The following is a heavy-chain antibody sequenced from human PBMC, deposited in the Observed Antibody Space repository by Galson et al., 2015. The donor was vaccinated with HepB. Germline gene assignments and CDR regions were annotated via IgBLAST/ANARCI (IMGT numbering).Heavy chain of an antibody. CDR1: GFTFSSYG. D-gene: IGHD5-18*01. V-gene: IGHV3-30*18. CDR2: ISYDGSNK. J-gene: IGHJ4*02. CDR3: AKEDAPYSYGYHYFDY. Sequence: SLRLSCAASGFTFSSYGMHWVRQAPGKGLEWVAVISYDGSNKYYADSVKGRFTISRDNSKNTLYLQMNSLRAEDTAVYYCAKEDAPYSYGYHYFDYWGQGTLVTVSS.